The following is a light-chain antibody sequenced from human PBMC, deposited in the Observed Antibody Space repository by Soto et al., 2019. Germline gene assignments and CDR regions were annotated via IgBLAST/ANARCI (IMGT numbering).Light chain of an antibody. CDR2: EVN. J-gene: IGLJ1*01. V-gene: IGLV2-14*01. CDR3: SSYSISTAYL. Sequence: QSALTQPASVSGSPGQSITISCTGTSSDVGGYDYVSWYQLHPGKAPKLMVFEVNNRPSGVSYRFSGSKSGNTASLTISGLQAEDEAAYFCSSYSISTAYLFGTGTKVTVL. CDR1: SSDVGGYDY.